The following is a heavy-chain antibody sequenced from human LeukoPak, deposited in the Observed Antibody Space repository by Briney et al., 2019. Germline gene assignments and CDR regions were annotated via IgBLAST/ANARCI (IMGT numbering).Heavy chain of an antibody. CDR3: ARALAAIVYFVWFDL. CDR1: GYTFTSYY. D-gene: IGHD2-15*01. J-gene: IGHJ5*02. Sequence: ASVKVSCKASGYTFTSYYMHWVRQAPGQGLEWMGWINPNSGGTNYAQKFQGRVTMTRDTSISTAYMELSRLRSADTAVYYCARALAAIVYFVWFDLWGQGTLVTVSS. V-gene: IGHV1-2*02. CDR2: INPNSGGT.